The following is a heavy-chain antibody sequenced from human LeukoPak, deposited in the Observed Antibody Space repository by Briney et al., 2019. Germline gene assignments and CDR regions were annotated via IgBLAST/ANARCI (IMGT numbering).Heavy chain of an antibody. CDR1: GGSISSGCYY. J-gene: IGHJ3*02. D-gene: IGHD3-22*01. CDR3: ARDPVLGYYYDSSGYSLMAFDI. V-gene: IGHV4-31*03. Sequence: PSETLSLTCTVSGGSISSGCYYWSWIRQHPGKGLEWIGYIYYSGSTYYNPSLKSRVTISVDTSKNQFSLKLSSVTAADTAVYYCARDPVLGYYYDSSGYSLMAFDIWGQGTMVTVSS. CDR2: IYYSGST.